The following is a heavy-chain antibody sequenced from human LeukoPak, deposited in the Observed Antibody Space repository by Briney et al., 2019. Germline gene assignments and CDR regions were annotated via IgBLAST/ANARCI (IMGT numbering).Heavy chain of an antibody. D-gene: IGHD5-18*01. CDR3: ARGGPLHHPIYSYYYYYYYMDV. V-gene: IGHV1-69*05. Sequence: ASVKVSCKASGGTFSSYAISWVRQAPGQGLEWMGGIIPIFGTANYAQKFQGRVTTTTDESTSTAYMELSSLRSEDTAVYYCARGGPLHHPIYSYYYYYYYMDVWGKGATVTVSS. CDR2: IIPIFGTA. J-gene: IGHJ6*03. CDR1: GGTFSSYA.